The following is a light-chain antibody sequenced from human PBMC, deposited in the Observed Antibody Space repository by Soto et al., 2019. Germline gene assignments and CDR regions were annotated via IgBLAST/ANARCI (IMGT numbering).Light chain of an antibody. CDR3: XQRTNWPPLT. Sequence: EIVLTQSPATLSLSPGERATLSCRASQSVGTYLAWYQQKPGQAPRLLIYDASNRATGIPARFSGSGSGTDFTLTXXGLEPEDFAVYXCXQRTNWPPLTFGGGTKVEIK. CDR1: QSVGTY. CDR2: DAS. V-gene: IGKV3-11*01. J-gene: IGKJ4*01.